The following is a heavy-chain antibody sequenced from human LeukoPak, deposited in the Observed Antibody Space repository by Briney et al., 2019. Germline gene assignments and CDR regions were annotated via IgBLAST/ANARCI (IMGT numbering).Heavy chain of an antibody. CDR1: GGSISNYY. Sequence: ETLSLTCTVSGGSISNYYWSWVRQAPGKGLEWVGRIKSKTDGGTTDYAAPVKGRFTISRDDSKNTLYLQMNSLKTEDTAVYYCTTGIAAAGTVLTDYWGQGTLVTVSS. V-gene: IGHV3-15*01. J-gene: IGHJ4*02. D-gene: IGHD6-13*01. CDR2: IKSKTDGGTT. CDR3: TTGIAAAGTVLTDY.